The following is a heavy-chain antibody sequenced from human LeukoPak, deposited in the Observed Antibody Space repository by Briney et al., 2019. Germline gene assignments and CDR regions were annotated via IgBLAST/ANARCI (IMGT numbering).Heavy chain of an antibody. CDR1: GGTFGSYA. CDR2: IIPIFGTA. Sequence: SVKVSCKASGGTFGSYAISWVRQAPGQGLEWMGRIIPIFGTANYAQKFQGRVTITTDESTSTAYMELSSLRSEDTAVYYCARGGITIFGVVPVVGFDPWGQGTLVTVSS. D-gene: IGHD3-3*01. J-gene: IGHJ5*02. CDR3: ARGGITIFGVVPVVGFDP. V-gene: IGHV1-69*05.